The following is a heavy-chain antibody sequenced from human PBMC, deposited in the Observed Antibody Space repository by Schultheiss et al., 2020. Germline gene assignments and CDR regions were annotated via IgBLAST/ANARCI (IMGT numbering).Heavy chain of an antibody. CDR3: AKDPMKSYYYGSGSYLAY. V-gene: IGHV3-23*01. D-gene: IGHD3-10*01. CDR2: ISGSGGST. J-gene: IGHJ4*02. Sequence: GGSLRLSCAASGFTFSSYAMSWVRQAPGKGLEWVSAISGSGGSTYYADSVKGRFTISRDNSKNTLYLQMNSLRAEDTAVYYCAKDPMKSYYYGSGSYLAYWGQGTLVTVSS. CDR1: GFTFSSYA.